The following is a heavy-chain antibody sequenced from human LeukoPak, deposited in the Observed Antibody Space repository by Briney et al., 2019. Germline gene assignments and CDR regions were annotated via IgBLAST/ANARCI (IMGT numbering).Heavy chain of an antibody. CDR3: ARGPPRLNWFDP. CDR1: GYTFTSYA. D-gene: IGHD6-25*01. CDR2: VNGGNGNT. Sequence: ASVKVSCKASGYTFTSYAMHWVRQAPGQRLEWMGWVNGGNGNTKYSQKLQGRVTITRDTSASTAYMELRSLRSGDTAVFYCARGPPRLNWFDPWGQGTLVTVSS. V-gene: IGHV1-3*01. J-gene: IGHJ5*02.